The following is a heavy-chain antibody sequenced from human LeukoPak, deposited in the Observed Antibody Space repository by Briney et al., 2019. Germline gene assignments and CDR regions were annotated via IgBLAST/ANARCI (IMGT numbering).Heavy chain of an antibody. J-gene: IGHJ4*02. Sequence: GGSLRLSCAASGFTFSSYAMSWVRQAPGKGLEWVSVIYRGGSTNYADSVKGRFTVSRDNSKNTLNLQMNSLRAEDTAVYYCARGGVRQQLVENYFDYWGQGTLVTVSS. V-gene: IGHV3-53*01. D-gene: IGHD6-13*01. CDR2: IYRGGST. CDR3: ARGGVRQQLVENYFDY. CDR1: GFTFSSYA.